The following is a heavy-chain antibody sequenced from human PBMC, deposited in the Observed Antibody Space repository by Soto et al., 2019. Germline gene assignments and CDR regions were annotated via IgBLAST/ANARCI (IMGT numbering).Heavy chain of an antibody. Sequence: SETLSLTCAVYGGSFSGYYWSWIRQPPGKGLEWIGEINHSGSTNYNPSLKSRVTISVDTSKNQFSLKLSSVTAADTAVYYCARAARVKSFDYWGQGTLVTVSS. CDR3: ARAARVKSFDY. V-gene: IGHV4-34*01. J-gene: IGHJ4*02. D-gene: IGHD3-22*01. CDR1: GGSFSGYY. CDR2: INHSGST.